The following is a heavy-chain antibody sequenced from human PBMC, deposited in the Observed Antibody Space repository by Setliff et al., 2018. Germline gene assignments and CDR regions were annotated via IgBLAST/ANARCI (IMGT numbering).Heavy chain of an antibody. J-gene: IGHJ3*02. Sequence: GGCLRLSCAASGFTFSNYWMSWVRQAPGKGLEWVANIKQDGSEKYYVDSVKGRFTISRDNAKNSLSLQMNSLRAEDTAVYYCARGDYYDSSGYFTDAFDIWGQGTMVTVS. CDR1: GFTFSNYW. V-gene: IGHV3-7*01. D-gene: IGHD3-22*01. CDR2: IKQDGSEK. CDR3: ARGDYYDSSGYFTDAFDI.